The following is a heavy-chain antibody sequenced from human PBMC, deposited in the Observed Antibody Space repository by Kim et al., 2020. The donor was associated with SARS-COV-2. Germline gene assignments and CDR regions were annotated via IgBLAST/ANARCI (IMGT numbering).Heavy chain of an antibody. D-gene: IGHD5-12*01. CDR3: ARGRVGGYERYYFDY. CDR2: INHSGST. CDR1: GGSFSGYY. Sequence: SETLSLTCAVYGGSFSGYYWSWIRQPPGKGLEWIGEINHSGSTNYNPSLKSRVTISVDTSKNQFSLKLSSVTAADTAVYYCARGRVGGYERYYFDYWGQGTLVTVSS. V-gene: IGHV4-34*01. J-gene: IGHJ4*02.